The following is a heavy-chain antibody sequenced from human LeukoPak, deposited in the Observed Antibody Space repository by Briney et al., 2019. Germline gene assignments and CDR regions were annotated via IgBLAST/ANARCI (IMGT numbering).Heavy chain of an antibody. D-gene: IGHD3-10*01. Sequence: GGSLRLSCAASGFTFSSYGMHCVRQAPGKGLEWVAFIWYDGSNKYYAHSVKGRFTISRDNSKNTLYLQMNSRRAEDTAVDYCAKEGLLWFGEYMDVWGKGTTVTISS. CDR1: GFTFSSYG. J-gene: IGHJ6*03. CDR3: AKEGLLWFGEYMDV. V-gene: IGHV3-30*02. CDR2: IWYDGSNK.